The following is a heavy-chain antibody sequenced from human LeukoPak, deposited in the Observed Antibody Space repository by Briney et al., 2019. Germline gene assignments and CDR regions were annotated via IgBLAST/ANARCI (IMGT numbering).Heavy chain of an antibody. CDR3: ARGTWELYFDY. CDR1: GGTFSSYA. J-gene: IGHJ4*02. D-gene: IGHD1-26*01. V-gene: IGHV1-69*13. CDR2: IIPIFGTA. Sequence: ASVKVSCKASGGTFSSYAISWVRQAPGQGLEWMGGIIPIFGTANYAQKFQGGVTITADESTSTAYMELSSLRSEDTAVYYCARGTWELYFDYWGQGTLVTVSS.